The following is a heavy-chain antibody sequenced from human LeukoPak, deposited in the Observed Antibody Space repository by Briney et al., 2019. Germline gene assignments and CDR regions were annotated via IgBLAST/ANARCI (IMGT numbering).Heavy chain of an antibody. CDR3: ARSFDV. Sequence: GSLRLSCAASGFTFSTYWMNWVRQAPGKGLEWVASIKPDGSGTYYVDSVKDRFTISRDNARNSLYLQVYSLRAEDTALYYCARSFDVWGQGTMVTVSS. V-gene: IGHV3-7*03. CDR2: IKPDGSGT. CDR1: GFTFSTYW. J-gene: IGHJ3*01.